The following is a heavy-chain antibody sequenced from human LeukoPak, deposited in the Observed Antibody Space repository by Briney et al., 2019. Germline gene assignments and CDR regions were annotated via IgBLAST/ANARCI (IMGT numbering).Heavy chain of an antibody. V-gene: IGHV1-3*01. CDR1: GYTFTSYA. D-gene: IGHD1-26*01. CDR2: INAGNGNT. J-gene: IGHJ4*02. Sequence: ASVKVPCKASGYTFTSYAMHWVRQAPGQRLEWMGWINAGNGNTKYSRKFQGRVTITRDTSVSTAYMELSSLRSEDTAVYYCARTLSGSYSDWGQGTLVTVSS. CDR3: ARTLSGSYSD.